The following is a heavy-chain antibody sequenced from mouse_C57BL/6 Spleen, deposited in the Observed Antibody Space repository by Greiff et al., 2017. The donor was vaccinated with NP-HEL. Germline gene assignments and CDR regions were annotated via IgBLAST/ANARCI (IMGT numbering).Heavy chain of an antibody. CDR3: ARSGSSLYYAMDY. CDR2: ISSGGSYT. J-gene: IGHJ4*01. D-gene: IGHD1-1*01. V-gene: IGHV5-6*01. Sequence: EVKLMESGGDLVKPGGSLKLSCAASGFTFSSYGMSWVRQTPDKRLEWVATISSGGSYTYYPDSVKGRFTISRDNAKNTLYLQMSSLKSEDTAMYYCARSGSSLYYAMDYWGQGTSVTVSS. CDR1: GFTFSSYG.